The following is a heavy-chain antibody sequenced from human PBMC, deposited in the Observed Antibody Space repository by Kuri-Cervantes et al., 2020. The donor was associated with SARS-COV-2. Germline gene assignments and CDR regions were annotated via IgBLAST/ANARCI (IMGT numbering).Heavy chain of an antibody. CDR1: GYSFTSYW. CDR3: ARTPTFAAAGTRGYGMDV. D-gene: IGHD6-13*01. V-gene: IGHV5-10-1*01. J-gene: IGHJ6*01. Sequence: GGSLTLSCKGSGYSFTSYWISWVRQMPGKGLEWMGRIDPSDSYTNYSPSFQGHVTISADKSISTAYLQWSSLKASDTAMYYCARTPTFAAAGTRGYGMDVWGQGTTVTVSS. CDR2: IDPSDSYT.